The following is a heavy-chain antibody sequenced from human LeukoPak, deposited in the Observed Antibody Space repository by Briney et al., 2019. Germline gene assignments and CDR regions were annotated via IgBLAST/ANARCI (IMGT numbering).Heavy chain of an antibody. Sequence: GGSLRLSCAASGFTFSNCWMHWVRQGPGKGLVWVSRINSDGSTTSYADSVKGRFTISRDNAKNTLYLQMNSLRAKDTAVYYCAPGYCSGGDCYSGWGQGTLVTVSS. D-gene: IGHD2-15*01. CDR2: INSDGSTT. J-gene: IGHJ4*02. V-gene: IGHV3-74*01. CDR1: GFTFSNCW. CDR3: APGYCSGGDCYSG.